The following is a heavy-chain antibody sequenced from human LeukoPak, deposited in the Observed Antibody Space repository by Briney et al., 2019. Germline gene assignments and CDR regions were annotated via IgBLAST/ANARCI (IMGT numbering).Heavy chain of an antibody. CDR1: GYTFTDSY. CDR2: INPNSGGT. J-gene: IGHJ4*02. Sequence: AAVRVSCKPSGYTFTDSYIHWMRQAPGQGLEWLGWINPNSGGTNYAQKFQGRVTMTRDTSISTAYMELSRLRSDDTAVYFCARSRGYGYCYNLDCWGQGTLVTVSS. V-gene: IGHV1-2*02. CDR3: ARSRGYGYCYNLDC. D-gene: IGHD5-18*01.